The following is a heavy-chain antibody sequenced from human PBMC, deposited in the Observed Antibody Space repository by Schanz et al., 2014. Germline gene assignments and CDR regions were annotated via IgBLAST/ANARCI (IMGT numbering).Heavy chain of an antibody. J-gene: IGHJ4*02. D-gene: IGHD2-2*01. CDR3: AKDSTHIDIVLVPTAIDY. CDR2: ISSSGSYI. CDR1: GFTLSSYA. Sequence: QVQLVESGGGVVQPGRSLRLSCAAYGFTLSSYAMHWVRQAPGKGLEWVSAISSSGSYIYYADSVKGRFSISRDNSKNTLYLHMNTLRSEDTAVYYCAKDSTHIDIVLVPTAIDYWGQGTLVTVSS. V-gene: IGHV3-NL1*01.